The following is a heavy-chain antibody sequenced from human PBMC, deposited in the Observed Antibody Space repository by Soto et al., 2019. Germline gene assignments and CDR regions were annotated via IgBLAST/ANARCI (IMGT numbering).Heavy chain of an antibody. CDR1: GFTFSDNY. V-gene: IGHV3-11*01. J-gene: IGHJ4*02. CDR2: IGTSGTNI. D-gene: IGHD3-22*01. Sequence: QVQLVESGGGLVKPGGSLRLSCAASGFTFSDNYMSCIRQAPGKGLEWVSFIGTSGTNIYYADSVKGRFTISRDNAKNSLYLQMNSLRAEDTAVYYCARTHRSGYYYIDYWGQGILVTVSS. CDR3: ARTHRSGYYYIDY.